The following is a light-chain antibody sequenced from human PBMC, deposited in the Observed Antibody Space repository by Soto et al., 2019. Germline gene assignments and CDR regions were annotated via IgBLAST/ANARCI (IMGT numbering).Light chain of an antibody. J-gene: IGKJ4*01. CDR1: QDISNY. CDR2: DAS. CDR3: QQYDNLPLT. Sequence: DIQMTQSPSSLSASVGDRVTITCQASQDISNYLNWYQQKPGKAPKLLIYDASNLETGVPSRFSGSGSGTYFTFSISSLPPEGIETYYCQQYDNLPLTFGGGTKVEIK. V-gene: IGKV1-33*01.